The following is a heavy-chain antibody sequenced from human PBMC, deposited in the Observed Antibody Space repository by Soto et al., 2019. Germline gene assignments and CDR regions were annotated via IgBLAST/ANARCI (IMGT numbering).Heavy chain of an antibody. CDR2: ISATGTYT. CDR1: GFTFSTCS. J-gene: IGHJ5*02. D-gene: IGHD6-6*01. CDR3: TTEYNSRQDLNH. V-gene: IGHV3-21*01. Sequence: EVQLVESGGGLVEPGGSLRLSCATSGFTFSTCSMNWVRQAPGKGLEWVSSISATGTYTFYADSLKGRFTISRANARNSLLLQMNSLRVEATAIYYCTTEYNSRQDLNHWGQGARVTVSS.